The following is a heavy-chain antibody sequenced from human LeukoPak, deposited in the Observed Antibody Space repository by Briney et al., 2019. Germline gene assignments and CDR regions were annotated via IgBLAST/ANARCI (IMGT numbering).Heavy chain of an antibody. CDR1: GFSFTNAW. V-gene: IGHV3-15*05. J-gene: IGHJ4*02. D-gene: IGHD2-15*01. CDR3: TKTPPHFDY. Sequence: GGSLRLSCVVSGFSFTNAWMSWVRHAPGKGLDWVGRIRTEADGGTADYAAPVKGRFTISRDDSKNTLFLQMNSLESEDTAVYYCTKTPPHFDYWGQGILVTVSS. CDR2: IRTEADGGTA.